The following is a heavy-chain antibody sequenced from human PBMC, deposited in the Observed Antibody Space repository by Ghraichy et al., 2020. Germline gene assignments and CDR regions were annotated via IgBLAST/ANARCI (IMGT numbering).Heavy chain of an antibody. CDR3: AKDNEAYCGGDCYSPDAFDI. CDR1: GFSFSSYG. V-gene: IGHV3-30*18. D-gene: IGHD2-21*02. Sequence: GGSLRLSCAASGFSFSSYGMNWVRQAPGKGPKWVTIISYDGSSKDYADSVKGRFTISRDNSKNTLYLHMNSLRAEDTAVYYCAKDNEAYCGGDCYSPDAFDIWGQGTMVTVSS. CDR2: ISYDGSSK. J-gene: IGHJ3*02.